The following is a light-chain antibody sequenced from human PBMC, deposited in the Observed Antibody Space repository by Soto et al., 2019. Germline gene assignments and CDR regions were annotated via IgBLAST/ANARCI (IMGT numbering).Light chain of an antibody. J-gene: IGKJ2*01. CDR2: GAS. CDR1: QGVSNN. V-gene: IGKV3-15*01. CDR3: QQYDNWLPMYT. Sequence: EIVMTQSPATLPVSPGERATLSCSTSQGVSNNLAWYQQKPGQAPRLLIYGASTRATSTPARFSGSGSGTEFTLTISNLQSEDFAVYYCQQYDNWLPMYTFGPGTKLEIK.